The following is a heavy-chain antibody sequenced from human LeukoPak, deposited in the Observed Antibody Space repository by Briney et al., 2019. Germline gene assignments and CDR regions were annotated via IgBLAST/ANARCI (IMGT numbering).Heavy chain of an antibody. CDR3: AREHAIYDSSGYYYYYGMDV. CDR1: GYTFTGYY. Sequence: ASVKVSCKASGYTFTGYYMHWVRQAPGQGPEWMEWINPNSCGTNYAQNFQGRVNMTRDTSISTAYMELSRLRSDDTAVYYCAREHAIYDSSGYYYYYGMDVWGQGTTVTVSS. J-gene: IGHJ6*02. D-gene: IGHD3-22*01. V-gene: IGHV1-2*02. CDR2: INPNSCGT.